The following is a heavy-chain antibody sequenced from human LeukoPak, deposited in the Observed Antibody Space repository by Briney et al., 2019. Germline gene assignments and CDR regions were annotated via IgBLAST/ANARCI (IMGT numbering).Heavy chain of an antibody. CDR1: GGSISSSSYN. CDR3: ARAYYDILTGYWTDAFDI. Sequence: SETLSLTCTVSGGSISSSSYNWDWIRQPPGKGLEWIGSIYYSGSTYYNPSLKSRVTISVDTSKNQFSLKLSSVTAADTAVYYCARAYYDILTGYWTDAFDIWGQGTMVTVSS. CDR2: IYYSGST. V-gene: IGHV4-39*01. D-gene: IGHD3-9*01. J-gene: IGHJ3*02.